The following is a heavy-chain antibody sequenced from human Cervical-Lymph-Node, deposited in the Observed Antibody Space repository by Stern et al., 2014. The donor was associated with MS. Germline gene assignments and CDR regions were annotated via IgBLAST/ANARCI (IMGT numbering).Heavy chain of an antibody. CDR2: IYVGYSDT. J-gene: IGHJ3*02. CDR3: ARRESGYYDAFDI. CDR1: GNSFTNEW. V-gene: IGHV5-51*01. Sequence: EVQLVQSGAEVKKPGESLRISCKISGNSFTNEWIAWVRQMPGKGLEWMAMIYVGYSDTRYSPSFQGQVTISADKSTSTAYLQWSSLKASDTAIYYCARRESGYYDAFDIWGQGTMVTVSS. D-gene: IGHD5-12*01.